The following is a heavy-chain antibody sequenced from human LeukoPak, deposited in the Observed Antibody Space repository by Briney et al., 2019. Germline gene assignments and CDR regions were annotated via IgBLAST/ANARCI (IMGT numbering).Heavy chain of an antibody. D-gene: IGHD2-21*02. V-gene: IGHV4-34*01. CDR3: ASARYCGGDCYSV. CDR2: INRSGST. CDR1: GGSFSGYY. Sequence: PSETLSLTCAVYGGSFSGYYWSWIRQPPGKGLEWIGEINRSGSTYYNPSLKSRVTISVDTSKNQFSLKLSSVTAADTAVYYCASARYCGGDCYSVWGQGTLVTVSS. J-gene: IGHJ4*02.